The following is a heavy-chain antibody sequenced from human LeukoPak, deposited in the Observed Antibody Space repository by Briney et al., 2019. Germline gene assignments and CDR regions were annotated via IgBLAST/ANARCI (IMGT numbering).Heavy chain of an antibody. CDR3: PKRAYEILTGYRFDY. V-gene: IGHV4-34*01. Sequence: SETLSLTCVVYGESFSGYAWSWIRQPPGKGLEWIGEINHSGSNNYNPSLKSRVTISVETSTNPFSLKLSSVTAAAKDVYYSPKRAYEILTGYRFDYWGQGTLVTVSS. J-gene: IGHJ4*02. CDR2: INHSGSN. D-gene: IGHD3-9*01. CDR1: GESFSGYA.